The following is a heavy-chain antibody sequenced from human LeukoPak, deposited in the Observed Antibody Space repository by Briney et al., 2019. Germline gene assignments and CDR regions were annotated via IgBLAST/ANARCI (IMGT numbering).Heavy chain of an antibody. J-gene: IGHJ4*02. CDR2: INHSGRT. Sequence: SETLSLTCAVYGGSFRGYYWSWIRQPPGKGLEWIGEINHSGRTNYNPSLKSRVTISVDTSKNQFSLKLRSMTAADTAVYYCARGEYYDYVWGSYRRGNHRDYFDYWGQGTLVTVSS. CDR3: ARGEYYDYVWGSYRRGNHRDYFDY. CDR1: GGSFRGYY. D-gene: IGHD3-16*02. V-gene: IGHV4-34*01.